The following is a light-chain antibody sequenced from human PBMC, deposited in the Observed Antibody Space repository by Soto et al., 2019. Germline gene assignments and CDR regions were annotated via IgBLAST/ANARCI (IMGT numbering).Light chain of an antibody. CDR2: GAS. J-gene: IGKJ4*01. CDR1: QSVTQNF. CDR3: QQFVSSPLT. Sequence: EIVLTQSPGTLSLSPGERATLSCRASQSVTQNFLAWYQQRPGQSPRLLIYGASNRAAGIPDRFSGSGSGTDFSLTISRLEPEDFAVYYCQQFVSSPLTFGGGTKVDSK. V-gene: IGKV3-20*01.